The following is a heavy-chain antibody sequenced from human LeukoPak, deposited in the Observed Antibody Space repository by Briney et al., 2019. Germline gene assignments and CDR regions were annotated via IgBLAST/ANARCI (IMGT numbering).Heavy chain of an antibody. CDR2: INPSGGST. CDR3: ATGRFGGGDY. J-gene: IGHJ4*02. Sequence: GASVKVSFKASGYTFTSYYMHWVRQGPGQGLEWMGMINPSGGSTTYAQKFQDRVTMTRDTSTSTVSMDLSSLRSDDTAVYYCATGRFGGGDYWGQGTLVTVSS. V-gene: IGHV1-46*01. CDR1: GYTFTSYY. D-gene: IGHD3-10*01.